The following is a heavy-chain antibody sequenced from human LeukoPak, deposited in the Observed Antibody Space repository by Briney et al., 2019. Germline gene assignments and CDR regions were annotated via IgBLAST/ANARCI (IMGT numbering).Heavy chain of an antibody. CDR2: ISSSSSTI. J-gene: IGHJ3*01. CDR3: ARAVAGTRNAFDL. CDR1: GFTFSSCS. D-gene: IGHD6-19*01. Sequence: GGSLRLSCAASGFTFSSCSMNWVRQAPGKGLEWVSYISSSSSTIYYADSVKGRFTISRDNAKNSLYLQMNSLRAEDTAVYYCARAVAGTRNAFDLWGQGTMVTVSS. V-gene: IGHV3-48*01.